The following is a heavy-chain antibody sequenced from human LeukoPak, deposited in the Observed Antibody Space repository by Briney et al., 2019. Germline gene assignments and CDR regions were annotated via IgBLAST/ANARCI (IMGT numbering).Heavy chain of an antibody. D-gene: IGHD1-26*01. CDR1: GYTFTSYD. J-gene: IGHJ5*02. Sequence: GASVKVSCKPSGYTFTSYDINWVRQATGQRLEWVGWMNPNSGNTGYAQKLQGRVTMTRNTSISTASMDLSSLRSEDTAVYYCARGGSWFHLWGQRPVVSV. V-gene: IGHV1-8*01. CDR3: ARGGSWFHL. CDR2: MNPNSGNT.